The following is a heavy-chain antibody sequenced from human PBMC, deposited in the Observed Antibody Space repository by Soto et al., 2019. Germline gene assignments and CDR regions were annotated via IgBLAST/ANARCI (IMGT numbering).Heavy chain of an antibody. CDR1: GFTFSNYE. V-gene: IGHV3-48*03. J-gene: IGHJ4*02. Sequence: GGSLRLSCLASGFTFSNYEMNWVRQAPEKGLEWVSYISGSGGTIYYADSVKGRFTISRDNAKSSVFLQMNSLRAEDTAVYYCARDQWLSNGYNGPFDYWGQGXLVTVSS. CDR2: ISGSGGTI. CDR3: ARDQWLSNGYNGPFDY. D-gene: IGHD3-22*01.